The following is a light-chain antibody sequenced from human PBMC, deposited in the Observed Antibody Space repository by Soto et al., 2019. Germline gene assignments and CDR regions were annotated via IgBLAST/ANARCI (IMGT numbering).Light chain of an antibody. CDR1: QSVSSSY. V-gene: IGKV3-20*01. CDR2: GAS. Sequence: EIVLTQSPGALSLSPGERATLSCRASQSVSSSYLAWYQQKPGQAPRLLIYGASSRATGIPDRFSGSGSGTDFTLTISRLEPEDFAVYYCQKYGTSAGYNFGQGTKLEIK. CDR3: QKYGTSAGYN. J-gene: IGKJ2*01.